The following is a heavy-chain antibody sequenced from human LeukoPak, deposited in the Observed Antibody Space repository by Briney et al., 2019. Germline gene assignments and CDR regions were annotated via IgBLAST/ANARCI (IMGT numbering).Heavy chain of an antibody. CDR2: IYSSGNI. Sequence: MSSETLSLTCTVSGASVNNYYWTWIRQPAGRGLEWIGRIYSSGNINENPSLRSRVTISVDRSKNQFSLKLSSVTAADTAVYYCARDARSNYFDYWGQGTLVTVSS. CDR1: GASVNNYY. D-gene: IGHD3-10*01. CDR3: ARDARSNYFDY. V-gene: IGHV4-4*07. J-gene: IGHJ4*02.